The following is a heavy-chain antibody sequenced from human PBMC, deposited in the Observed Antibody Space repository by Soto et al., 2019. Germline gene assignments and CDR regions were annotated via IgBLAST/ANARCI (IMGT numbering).Heavy chain of an antibody. CDR2: ISSSSSTI. J-gene: IGHJ4*02. CDR1: GFTFSSYS. V-gene: IGHV3-48*02. D-gene: IGHD3-9*01. CDR3: ARAHYDILTGYFFLTPLADFDY. Sequence: GGSLRLSCAASGFTFSSYSMNWVRQAPGKGLEWVSYISSSSSTIYYADSVKGRFTISRDNAKNSLYLQMNSLRDEDTAVYYCARAHYDILTGYFFLTPLADFDYWGQGTLVTVSS.